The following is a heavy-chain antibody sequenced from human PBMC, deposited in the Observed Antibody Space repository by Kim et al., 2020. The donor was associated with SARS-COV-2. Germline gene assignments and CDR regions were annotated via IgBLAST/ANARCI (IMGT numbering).Heavy chain of an antibody. CDR3: ATLNTAMEADAFDI. J-gene: IGHJ3*02. V-gene: IGHV3-48*03. D-gene: IGHD5-18*01. CDR1: GFTFSSYE. CDR2: ISSSGSTI. Sequence: GGSLRLSCAASGFTFSSYEMNWVRQAPGKGLEWVSYISSSGSTIYYADSVKGRFTISRDNAKNSLYLQMNSLRAEDTAVYYCATLNTAMEADAFDIWGQGTMVTVSS.